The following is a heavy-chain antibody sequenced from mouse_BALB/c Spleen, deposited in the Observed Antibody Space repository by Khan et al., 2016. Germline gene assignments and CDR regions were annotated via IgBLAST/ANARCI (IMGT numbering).Heavy chain of an antibody. CDR3: AKGRRKAWFAY. V-gene: IGHV3-2*02. CDR2: ISYSGYT. CDR1: GYSITSDYA. Sequence: EVQLQESGPGLVKPSQSLSLTCTVTGYSITSDYAWNWIRQFPGNKLEWMGYISYSGYTTYNPSLKSRISITRDTSKNQFFLQLNSVTTEDIATYYCAKGRRKAWFAYWGQGTLVTVSA. J-gene: IGHJ3*01.